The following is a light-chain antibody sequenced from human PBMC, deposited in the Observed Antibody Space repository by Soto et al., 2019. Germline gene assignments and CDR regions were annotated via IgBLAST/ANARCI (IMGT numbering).Light chain of an antibody. CDR3: QQSYSTLMYT. CDR2: AAS. J-gene: IGKJ2*01. Sequence: DIQMTQPPSSLSASVGDRVTITCRASQSISSYLNWYQQKPGKAPKLLIYAASSLQSGAPSRFSGGGSGTAFTLTISSLQPEDFATYYCQQSYSTLMYTFGQGTKLEIK. V-gene: IGKV1-39*01. CDR1: QSISSY.